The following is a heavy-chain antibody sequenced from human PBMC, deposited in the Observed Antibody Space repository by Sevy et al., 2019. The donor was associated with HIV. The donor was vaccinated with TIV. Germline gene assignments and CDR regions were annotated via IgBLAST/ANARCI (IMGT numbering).Heavy chain of an antibody. D-gene: IGHD2-2*01. J-gene: IGHJ5*02. V-gene: IGHV3-7*03. CDR1: GFTFSNYW. CDR3: ARVGGCSSTSCFAYWFDP. CDR2: IKEDGSEN. Sequence: GGSLRLSCAASGFTFSNYWMSWVRQAPGKGLEWVANIKEDGSENYYVDSVKGRFTIYRDNAKNSLYLQMNSLRAEDTAVYYCARVGGCSSTSCFAYWFDPWGQGTLVTVSS.